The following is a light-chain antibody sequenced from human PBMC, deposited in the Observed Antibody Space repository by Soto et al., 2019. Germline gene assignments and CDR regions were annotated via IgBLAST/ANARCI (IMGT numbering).Light chain of an antibody. J-gene: IGKJ1*01. CDR1: QSVSSN. Sequence: EIVMTQSPATLSVSPGERATLSCRASQSVSSNLAWYQQKPGQAPRLLIYGASTRATGIPARFSGSESGTVFTLTISSLQSEDFAVYCCQQYNSCPPWTLGQGTKVVIK. V-gene: IGKV3-15*01. CDR2: GAS. CDR3: QQYNSCPPWT.